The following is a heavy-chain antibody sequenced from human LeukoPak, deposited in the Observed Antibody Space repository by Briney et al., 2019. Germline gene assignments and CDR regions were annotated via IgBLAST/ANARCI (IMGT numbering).Heavy chain of an antibody. J-gene: IGHJ5*02. V-gene: IGHV1-2*02. CDR1: GYTFTGYY. CDR2: INPNSGGT. D-gene: IGHD2-2*01. Sequence: ASVKVSCKASGYTFTGYYIHWVRQAPGQGLEWMGWINPNSGGTNYAQKFQGRVTMTRDTSTSTAYMELRSLRSDDTAVYYCAREGAYCSSTSCHFQNWFDPWGQGTLVIVSS. CDR3: AREGAYCSSTSCHFQNWFDP.